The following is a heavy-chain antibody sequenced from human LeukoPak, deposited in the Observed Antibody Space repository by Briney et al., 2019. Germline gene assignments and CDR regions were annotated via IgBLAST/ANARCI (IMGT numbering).Heavy chain of an antibody. D-gene: IGHD6-13*01. CDR1: GGSFSGYY. Sequence: ASETLSLTCAVYGGSFSGYYWSWIRQPPGKGLEWIGEINHSGSTNYNPSLKSRVTISGDTSKNQFSLKLSSVTAADAAVYYCARLHQPYSGSWYNGNYYYGMDVWGQGTTVTVSS. CDR2: INHSGST. CDR3: ARLHQPYSGSWYNGNYYYGMDV. V-gene: IGHV4-34*01. J-gene: IGHJ6*02.